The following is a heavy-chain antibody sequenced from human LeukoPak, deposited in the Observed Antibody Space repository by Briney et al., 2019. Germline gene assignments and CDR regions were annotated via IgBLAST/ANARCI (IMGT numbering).Heavy chain of an antibody. Sequence: SETLSLTCTVSGGSISGYYWSWIRQPPGKGLGGFGYIYSSGSTNYNPSLKSRVTISVDTSKNQFSLELCSVTAADTAVYYCARDVIVGVVAANDIWGQGTMVTVSS. CDR1: GGSISGYY. J-gene: IGHJ3*02. CDR3: ARDVIVGVVAANDI. D-gene: IGHD2-15*01. V-gene: IGHV4-59*01. CDR2: IYSSGST.